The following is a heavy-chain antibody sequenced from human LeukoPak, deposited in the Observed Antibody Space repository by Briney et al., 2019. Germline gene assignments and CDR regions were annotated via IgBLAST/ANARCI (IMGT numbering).Heavy chain of an antibody. J-gene: IGHJ4*02. CDR1: GYTFTSYG. Sequence: ASVRVSCKASGYTFTSYGISWVRQAPGQGLEWMGWISAYNDNTNYAQKLRGRVTMTTDTSTSTAYMELRSLRSDDTAVYYCARGVYYDFWSDWGQGTLVTVSS. D-gene: IGHD3-3*01. CDR2: ISAYNDNT. CDR3: ARGVYYDFWSD. V-gene: IGHV1-18*01.